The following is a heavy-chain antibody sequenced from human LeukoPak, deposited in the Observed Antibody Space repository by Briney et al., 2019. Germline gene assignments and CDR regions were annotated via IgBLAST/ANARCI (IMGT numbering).Heavy chain of an antibody. CDR3: ARSRRGYSYGSYWYFDL. CDR2: IYYSGST. J-gene: IGHJ2*01. V-gene: IGHV4-39*07. D-gene: IGHD5-18*01. Sequence: NPSETLSLTCTVSGGSISSSSYYWGWIRQPPGKGLEWIGSIYYSGSTYYNASLKSRVTISVDTSKNQFSLKLSSVTAADTAMYYCARSRRGYSYGSYWYFDLWGRGTLVTVSS. CDR1: GGSISSSSYY.